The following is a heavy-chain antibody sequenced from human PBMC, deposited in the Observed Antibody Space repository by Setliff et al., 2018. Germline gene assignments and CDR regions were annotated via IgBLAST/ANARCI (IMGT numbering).Heavy chain of an antibody. J-gene: IGHJ4*02. D-gene: IGHD3-22*01. Sequence: PGGSLRLSCAASGFTFNSYGMHWVRQAPGKGLEWVSFKRLDGNSKYYADSVKCRFTISRDKSKNTLYLQMSSLRAEDSAIYYCAKDAYDSSGYGGHYFDYWGQGAMVTVSS. CDR2: KRLDGNSK. CDR3: AKDAYDSSGYGGHYFDY. CDR1: GFTFNSYG. V-gene: IGHV3-30*02.